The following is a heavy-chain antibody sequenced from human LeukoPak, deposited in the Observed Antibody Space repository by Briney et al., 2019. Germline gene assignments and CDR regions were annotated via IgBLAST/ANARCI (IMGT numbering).Heavy chain of an antibody. CDR2: INPSGGST. Sequence: ASVKVSCKASGYTFTSYYVHWVRQAPGQGLEWMGIINPSGGSTSYAQKFQGRVTMTRDMSTSTVYMELSSLRSEDTAVYYCARDQGYKVYYYYMDVWGKGTTVTVSS. V-gene: IGHV1-46*01. J-gene: IGHJ6*03. D-gene: IGHD5-18*01. CDR3: ARDQGYKVYYYYMDV. CDR1: GYTFTSYY.